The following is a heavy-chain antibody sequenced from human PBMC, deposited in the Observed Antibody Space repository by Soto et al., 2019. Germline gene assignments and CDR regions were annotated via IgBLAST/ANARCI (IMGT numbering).Heavy chain of an antibody. CDR3: ATYRKFFQL. D-gene: IGHD3-3*01. Sequence: SLTCAVSGGYIIGGYYSWSWIRQPPGKGLEWIGFIYNSGSTYYNSSLKSRVTISVDRSKNHFFLNLTSVTAADTAVYYCATYRKFFQLWGQGTKVT. CDR1: GGYIIGGYYS. V-gene: IGHV4-30-2*01. CDR2: IYNSGST. J-gene: IGHJ3*01.